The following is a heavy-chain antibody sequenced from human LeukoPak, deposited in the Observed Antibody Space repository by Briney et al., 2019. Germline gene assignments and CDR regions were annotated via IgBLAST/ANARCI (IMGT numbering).Heavy chain of an antibody. CDR2: IYSGGST. Sequence: PGGSLRLSCAASGFTVSSNYMSWVRQAPGKGLEWVSVIYSGGSTYYADSVKGRFTISRDNSKNTLYLQMNSLRAEDTAVYYCAKDGNYYGSGKGFDPWGQGTLVTVSS. J-gene: IGHJ5*02. CDR1: GFTVSSNY. D-gene: IGHD3-10*01. CDR3: AKDGNYYGSGKGFDP. V-gene: IGHV3-53*01.